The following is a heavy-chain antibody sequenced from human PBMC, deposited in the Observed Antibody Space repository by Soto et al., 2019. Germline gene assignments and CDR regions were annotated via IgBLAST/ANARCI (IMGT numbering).Heavy chain of an antibody. D-gene: IGHD3-16*01. CDR3: ARGWGYYFDY. CDR2: INHSGST. V-gene: IGHV4-39*07. J-gene: IGHJ4*02. CDR1: GDSISSNNYY. Sequence: PSETLSLTCTVSGDSISSNNYYWGWIRQPPGKGLEWIGGINHSGSTNYNPSLKSRVTISVDTSKNQFSLKLSSVTAADTAVYYCARGWGYYFDYWGQGTLVTVSS.